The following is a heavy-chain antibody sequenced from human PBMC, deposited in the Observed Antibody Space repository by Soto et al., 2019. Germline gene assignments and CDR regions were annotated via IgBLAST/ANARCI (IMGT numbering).Heavy chain of an antibody. Sequence: GGSLRLSCVCSGFTFSSNWMTWVRQAPGKGLEWVGDIRYDGSDKYYVDSVKGRFTISRDNSKNTLYLQMNSLRAEDTAVYYCAREGASYYYDSSGAYGMDVWGQGTTVTVS. V-gene: IGHV3-7*01. CDR3: AREGASYYYDSSGAYGMDV. D-gene: IGHD3-22*01. CDR1: GFTFSSNW. J-gene: IGHJ6*02. CDR2: IRYDGSDK.